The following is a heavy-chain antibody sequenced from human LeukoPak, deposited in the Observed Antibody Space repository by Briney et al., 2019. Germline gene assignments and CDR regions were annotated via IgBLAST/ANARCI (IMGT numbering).Heavy chain of an antibody. D-gene: IGHD3-3*01. J-gene: IGHJ5*02. CDR1: GFTFSSYS. Sequence: GGSLRLSCAASGFTFSSYSMNWVRQAPGKGLEWVSYISSSSSTIYYADSVKGRFTISRDNAKNSLYLQMNSLRAEDTAVYYCARGFRRGGRFLEWLLSTHFDPWGQGTLVTVSS. V-gene: IGHV3-48*01. CDR3: ARGFRRGGRFLEWLLSTHFDP. CDR2: ISSSSSTI.